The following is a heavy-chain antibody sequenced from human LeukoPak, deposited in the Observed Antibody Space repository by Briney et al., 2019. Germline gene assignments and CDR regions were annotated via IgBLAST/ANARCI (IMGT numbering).Heavy chain of an antibody. V-gene: IGHV3-23*01. CDR3: AKASGWSPRYYFDY. Sequence: GGSLRLSCAGSGFTFSTYGMTWVRQAPGKGLEWVSAISGSGGSTYYADSVKGRFTISRDNSKNTLYLQMNSLRAEDTAVYYCAKASGWSPRYYFDYWGRGTLVTVSS. CDR1: GFTFSTYG. CDR2: ISGSGGST. J-gene: IGHJ4*02. D-gene: IGHD6-19*01.